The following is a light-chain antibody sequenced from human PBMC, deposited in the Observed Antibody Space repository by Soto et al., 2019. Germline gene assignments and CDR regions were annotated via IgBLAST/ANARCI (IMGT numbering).Light chain of an antibody. J-gene: IGKJ4*01. CDR3: QKYNSGGPLT. CDR2: AAS. Sequence: DIQMTQCPSSLSAAIGDRVTITCRASEGISNYLAWFQQKPGKVPKLLIYAASTLQSGVPSRFSGSGSGTDFTLTISSLQPDDVATYYCQKYNSGGPLTFGGGTKVDIK. CDR1: EGISNY. V-gene: IGKV1-27*01.